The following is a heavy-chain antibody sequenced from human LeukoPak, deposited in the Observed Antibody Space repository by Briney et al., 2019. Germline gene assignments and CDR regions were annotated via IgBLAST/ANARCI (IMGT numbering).Heavy chain of an antibody. D-gene: IGHD3-16*01. V-gene: IGHV1-2*02. J-gene: IGHJ4*02. CDR2: INPNSGGT. CDR1: GYTFTGYY. CDR3: AKSPKGFGGVITG. Sequence: ASVKVSCKASGYTFTGYYMHWVRQAPGQGLEWMGWINPNSGGTNYAQKFQGRVTMTRDTSISTAYMELSRLRSDDTAVYYCAKSPKGFGGVITGWGQGTLVTVSS.